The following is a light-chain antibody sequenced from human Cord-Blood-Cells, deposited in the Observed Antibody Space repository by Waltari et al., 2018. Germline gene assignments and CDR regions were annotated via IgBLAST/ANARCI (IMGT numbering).Light chain of an antibody. CDR2: AAS. J-gene: IGKJ4*01. Sequence: DIHMTQSPSSLSAPVGDRVTITCRASQSISSYLNWYQQKPGKAPKLLIYAASSLQSGVPSRFSGSGSGTDFTLTISSLQPEDFATYYCQQSYSTPLTFGGGTKVEIK. V-gene: IGKV1-39*01. CDR3: QQSYSTPLT. CDR1: QSISSY.